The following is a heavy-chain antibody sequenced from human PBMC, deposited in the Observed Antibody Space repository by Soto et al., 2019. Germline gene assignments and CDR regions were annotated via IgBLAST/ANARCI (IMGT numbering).Heavy chain of an antibody. Sequence: QVTLKESGPVLVKPTETLTLTCTVSGFSLSNARMGVSWIRQPPGKALEWLAHIFSNDEKSYSTSLKSRLTISKHTSKSQVVLTMTNMDPVDTATYYCARIFNGDYAQGLPDYWGQGTLVTVSS. CDR1: GFSLSNARMG. CDR2: IFSNDEK. V-gene: IGHV2-26*01. D-gene: IGHD4-17*01. CDR3: ARIFNGDYAQGLPDY. J-gene: IGHJ4*02.